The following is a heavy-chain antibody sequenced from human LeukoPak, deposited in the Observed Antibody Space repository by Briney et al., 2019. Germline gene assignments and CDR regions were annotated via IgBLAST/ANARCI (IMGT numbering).Heavy chain of an antibody. CDR1: GGTFSSYT. CDR3: ARATSITRCYFDY. CDR2: IIPILGIA. V-gene: IGHV1-69*02. Sequence: ASVKGSCKASGGTFSSYTISWVRQAPGQGLEWMGRIIPILGIANYAQKFQGRVTITADKSTSTAYMELSRLRSEDTAVYYCARATSITRCYFDYWGQGTLVTVSS. D-gene: IGHD3-3*01. J-gene: IGHJ4*02.